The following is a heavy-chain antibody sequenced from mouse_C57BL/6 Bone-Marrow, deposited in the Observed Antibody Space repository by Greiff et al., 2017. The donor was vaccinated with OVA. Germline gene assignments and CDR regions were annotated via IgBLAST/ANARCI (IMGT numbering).Heavy chain of an antibody. Sequence: EVQLKESGPVLVKPGASVKMSCKASGYTFTDYYMNWVKQSHGKSLEWIGVINPYNGGTSYNQKFKGKATLTVDKSSSTAYMELNSLTSEDSAVYYCAREEGYYWFAYWGQGTLVTVSA. CDR1: GYTFTDYY. D-gene: IGHD2-3*01. CDR2: INPYNGGT. CDR3: AREEGYYWFAY. V-gene: IGHV1-19*01. J-gene: IGHJ3*01.